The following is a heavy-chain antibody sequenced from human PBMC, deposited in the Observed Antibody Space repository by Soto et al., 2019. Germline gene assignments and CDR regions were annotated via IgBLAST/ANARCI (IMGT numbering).Heavy chain of an antibody. CDR3: ARQPFTRSYDLLTGYSHYYYGMDV. V-gene: IGHV4-59*08. CDR1: GGSISSYY. D-gene: IGHD3-9*01. J-gene: IGHJ6*02. Sequence: QVQLQESGPGLVKPSETLSLTCTVSGGSISSYYWSWIRQPPGKGLEWIGYIYYSGSTNYNPSLKTRPTLPVATSPTQYSPKLSSVTAADTAVYSWARQPFTRSYDLLTGYSHYYYGMDVWGQGTTVTVSS. CDR2: IYYSGST.